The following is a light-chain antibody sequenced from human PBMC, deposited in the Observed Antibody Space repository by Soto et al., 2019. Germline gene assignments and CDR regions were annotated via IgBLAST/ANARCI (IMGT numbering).Light chain of an antibody. CDR1: QSVGTY. CDR3: QQRSNWIT. Sequence: EIVLTQSPATLSLSPGERATLSCRASQSVGTYLAWYQQKPGQAPRLLIYDASNRATGIPARFSGSGSGTDFTLTISSLEPEDFAVYSCQQRSNWITFGQGTRLEIE. V-gene: IGKV3-11*01. J-gene: IGKJ5*01. CDR2: DAS.